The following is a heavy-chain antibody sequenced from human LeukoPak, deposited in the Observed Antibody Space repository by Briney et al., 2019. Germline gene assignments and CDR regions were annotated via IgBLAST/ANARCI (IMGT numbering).Heavy chain of an antibody. J-gene: IGHJ4*02. CDR3: ARASASTVTWYVDY. CDR1: GGSVSSGSYY. D-gene: IGHD4-17*01. Sequence: PSETLSLTCTVFGGSVSSGSYYWSWIRQPPGKGLEWIGYIYYSGSTNYNPSLKSRVTISVDTSKNQFSLKLSSVTAADTAVYYCARASASTVTWYVDYWGQGTLVTVSS. V-gene: IGHV4-61*01. CDR2: IYYSGST.